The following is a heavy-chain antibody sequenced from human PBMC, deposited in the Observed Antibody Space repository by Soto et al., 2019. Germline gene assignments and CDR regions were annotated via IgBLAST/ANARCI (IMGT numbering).Heavy chain of an antibody. D-gene: IGHD2-2*01. J-gene: IGHJ5*02. CDR3: ARDPGYCSSTSCRGWFDP. Sequence: QVQLVESGGGVVQPGRSLRLSCAASGFTFSSYGMHWVGQAPGKGLEWVAVIWYDGSNKYYADSVKGRFTISRDNSKNTLYLQRNSLRAEDTAVYYCARDPGYCSSTSCRGWFDPWGQGTLVTVSS. V-gene: IGHV3-33*01. CDR1: GFTFSSYG. CDR2: IWYDGSNK.